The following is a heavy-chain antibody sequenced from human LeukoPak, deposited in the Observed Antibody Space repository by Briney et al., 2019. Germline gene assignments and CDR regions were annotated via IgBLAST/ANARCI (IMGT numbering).Heavy chain of an antibody. CDR3: ARQNSGSYSLSYYYYGMDV. CDR2: LYYSGST. Sequence: KTSETLSLTCAVYGGSFSGYYWSWIRQHPGKGLEWIGYLYYSGSTYYNPSLKSRVTISVDTSKNQFSLKLSSVTAADTAVYYCARQNSGSYSLSYYYYGMDVWGQGTTVTVSS. J-gene: IGHJ6*02. D-gene: IGHD1-26*01. CDR1: GGSFSGYY. V-gene: IGHV4-31*11.